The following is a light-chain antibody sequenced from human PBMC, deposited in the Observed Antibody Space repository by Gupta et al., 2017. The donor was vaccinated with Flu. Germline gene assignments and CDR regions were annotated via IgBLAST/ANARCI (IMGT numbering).Light chain of an antibody. CDR2: LGS. CDR3: MQALQTPIT. V-gene: IGKV2-28*01. J-gene: IGKJ5*01. CDR1: QSLLHRNGYNY. Sequence: IVWSQSPLSLPATPGEPASISCRSSQSLLHRNGYNYLDWYLQKPGQSPQLLIYLGSNRASGVPDRFSGSGSGTDFTLNIRRVEAEDVGVYYCMQALQTPITFGQGTQLE.